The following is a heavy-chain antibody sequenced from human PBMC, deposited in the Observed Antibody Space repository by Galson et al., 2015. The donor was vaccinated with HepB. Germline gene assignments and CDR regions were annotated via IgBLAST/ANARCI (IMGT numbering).Heavy chain of an antibody. CDR3: ARSGERRNWFFDF. J-gene: IGHJ4*02. Sequence: QSGAEVKKSGESLKISCKGSGYIFPTYWIGWVRQLPGKGLEWMGIIYPGDSHITYSPSFQGQVTISADKSIRTAYLQWSSLQTSDTAMYYCARSGERRNWFFDFWGQGTLVTVSS. D-gene: IGHD3-9*01. CDR1: GYIFPTYW. V-gene: IGHV5-51*03. CDR2: IYPGDSHI.